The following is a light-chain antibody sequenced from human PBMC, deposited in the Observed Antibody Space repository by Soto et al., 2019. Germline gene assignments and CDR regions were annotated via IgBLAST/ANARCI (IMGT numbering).Light chain of an antibody. CDR1: HSLSSTY. Sequence: EVVLTQSPLTLSMSPVEIATLSCRAIHSLSSTYLACYQQKPGQAPRLXIAIXANMATGSPARLSGSGSVTDFTLTISSLEPEYFAVYYCQQRSNWTRTFGGGTKVDIK. J-gene: IGKJ4*01. V-gene: IGKV3-11*01. CDR2: IXA. CDR3: QQRSNWTRT.